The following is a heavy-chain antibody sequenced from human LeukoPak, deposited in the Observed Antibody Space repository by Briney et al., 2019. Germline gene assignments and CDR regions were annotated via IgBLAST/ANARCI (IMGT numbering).Heavy chain of an antibody. V-gene: IGHV1-46*01. CDR3: ARPAYNYDNSGYYFDI. CDR2: INPSGGST. Sequence: ASVKVSCKASGYTFTSYYMHWVRQAPGQGLEWMGTINPSGGSTSYAQKFQGRVTMTRDTSTSTVYMELSSLRSEDTAVYYCARPAYNYDNSGYYFDIWGQGTLVTVSS. J-gene: IGHJ4*02. D-gene: IGHD3-22*01. CDR1: GYTFTSYY.